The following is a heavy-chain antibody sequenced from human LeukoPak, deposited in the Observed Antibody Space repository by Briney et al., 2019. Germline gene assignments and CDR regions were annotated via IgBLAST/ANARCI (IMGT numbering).Heavy chain of an antibody. J-gene: IGHJ6*02. CDR2: ISGSGGDI. CDR3: ASNEYNWNDKYYYGMDV. CDR1: GFTFSNFA. V-gene: IGHV3-21*01. Sequence: GGSLRLSCAASGFTFSNFAMSWVRQAPGKGLEWVSAISGSGGDIYYADSVKGRFTISRDNAKNSLYLQMNSLRAEDTAVYYCASNEYNWNDKYYYGMDVWGQGTTVTVSS. D-gene: IGHD1-1*01.